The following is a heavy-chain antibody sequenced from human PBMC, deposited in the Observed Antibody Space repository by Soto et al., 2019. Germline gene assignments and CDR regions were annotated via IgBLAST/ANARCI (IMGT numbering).Heavy chain of an antibody. CDR3: ARYLTDYVGYYFDY. CDR1: SFALSSYS. Sequence: GGSLRLSCAASSFALSSYSINWVRQAPAKGLEWISYISAPGATIYYADSVKGRFTISRYIAKISVYLQMSSLRDEDTAIYYCARYLTDYVGYYFDYWGQGTLVTVSS. V-gene: IGHV3-48*02. J-gene: IGHJ4*02. D-gene: IGHD3-10*02. CDR2: ISAPGATI.